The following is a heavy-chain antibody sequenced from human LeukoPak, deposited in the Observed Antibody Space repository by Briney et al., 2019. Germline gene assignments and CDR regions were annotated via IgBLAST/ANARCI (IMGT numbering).Heavy chain of an antibody. CDR3: ARAYRRPPLYYFDY. V-gene: IGHV4-30-4*01. CDR2: IYYSGST. CDR1: GGSISSGDYY. D-gene: IGHD1-14*01. Sequence: PSETLSLTCTVSGGSISSGDYYWSWIRQPPGKGLEWIGYIYYSGSTYYNPSLKSRVTISVDTSKNQFSLKLSSVTAADTAVYYCARAYRRPPLYYFDYWGQGTLVTVSS. J-gene: IGHJ4*02.